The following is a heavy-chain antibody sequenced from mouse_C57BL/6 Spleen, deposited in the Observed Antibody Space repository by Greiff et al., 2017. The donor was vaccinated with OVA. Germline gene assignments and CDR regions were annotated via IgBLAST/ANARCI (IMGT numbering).Heavy chain of an antibody. CDR3: AVYYGLSGFAY. V-gene: IGHV1-59*01. CDR2: IDPSDSYT. Sequence: QVQLQQPGAELVRPGTSVKLSCKASGYTFTSYWMHWVKQRPGQGLEWIGVIDPSDSYTNYNQKFKGKATLTVDTSSSTAYMQLSSLTSGDSAVYYCAVYYGLSGFAYGGKGTLVTVSA. D-gene: IGHD1-1*01. CDR1: GYTFTSYW. J-gene: IGHJ3*01.